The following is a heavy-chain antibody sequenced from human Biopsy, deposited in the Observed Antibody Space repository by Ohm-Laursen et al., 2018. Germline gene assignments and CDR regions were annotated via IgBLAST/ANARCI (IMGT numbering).Heavy chain of an antibody. CDR2: IIAVSGLV. CDR1: GGTFSNYA. V-gene: IGHV1-69*17. J-gene: IGHJ4*02. D-gene: IGHD3-3*01. CDR3: ARDRPSVSTYGVD. Sequence: GSSVKVSCKASGGTFSNYAISWVRQAPGEGLEWMGGIIAVSGLVNYAPKFQGRVSITADKSTTTAYMELRSLRSDDTAVYYCARDRPSVSTYGVDWGQGTLVTVSS.